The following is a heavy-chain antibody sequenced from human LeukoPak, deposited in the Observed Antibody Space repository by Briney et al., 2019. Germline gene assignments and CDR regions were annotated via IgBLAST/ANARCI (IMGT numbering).Heavy chain of an antibody. Sequence: PSETLSLTCTVSGGSISSSSYYWGWIRQPPGKGLEWIGSIYYSGSTYYNPSLKSRVTISVDTSKNQFSLKLSSVTAADTAVYYCARVYGSSSSVNYGMDVWGQGTTVTVSS. V-gene: IGHV4-39*01. J-gene: IGHJ6*02. CDR3: ARVYGSSSSVNYGMDV. CDR1: GGSISSSSYY. CDR2: IYYSGST. D-gene: IGHD6-13*01.